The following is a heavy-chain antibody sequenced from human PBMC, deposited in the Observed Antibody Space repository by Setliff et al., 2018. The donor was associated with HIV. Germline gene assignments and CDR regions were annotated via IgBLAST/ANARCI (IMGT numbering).Heavy chain of an antibody. CDR3: ARGYSSAFFHEFFDY. J-gene: IGHJ4*02. CDR2: IHNSGNT. D-gene: IGHD6-25*01. Sequence: SETLSLSCSLSGDSMSTYYWSWIRQTAGKGLEWIGRIHNSGNTNYNPSFMSRVSMSVDTSKSQFSLKLRSVTAADTAVYFCARGYSSAFFHEFFDYWGQGTLVTVSS. V-gene: IGHV4-4*07. CDR1: GDSMSTYY.